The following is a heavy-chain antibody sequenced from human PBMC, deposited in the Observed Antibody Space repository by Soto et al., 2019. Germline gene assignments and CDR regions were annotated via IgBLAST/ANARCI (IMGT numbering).Heavy chain of an antibody. CDR3: ARGYCSSTSCQYYFDY. CDR2: INGGNGDT. D-gene: IGHD2-2*01. CDR1: GYTFTGYA. J-gene: IGHJ4*02. V-gene: IGHV1-3*01. Sequence: GAPVKVSCKASGYTFTGYAIHWVRQAPGQRLEWMGWINGGNGDTKYSQKFQGRVTITRDTSASTAYMELTSLGSEDTALYHCARGYCSSTSCQYYFDYWGQGTPVTVSS.